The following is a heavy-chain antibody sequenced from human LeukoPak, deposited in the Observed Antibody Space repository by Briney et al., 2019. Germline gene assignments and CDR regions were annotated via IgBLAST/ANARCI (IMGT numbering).Heavy chain of an antibody. CDR2: ISGSGGST. V-gene: IGHV3-23*01. CDR3: AKQYAVVPAAPIDY. CDR1: GFTFSSYA. J-gene: IGHJ4*02. Sequence: GGSLRLSCAASGFTFSSYAMSWVRQAPGKGLEWVSAISGSGGSTYYADSVKGRFTISRDNSKNTLYLQMNSLRAEDTAVCYCAKQYAVVPAAPIDYWGQGTLVTVSS. D-gene: IGHD2-2*01.